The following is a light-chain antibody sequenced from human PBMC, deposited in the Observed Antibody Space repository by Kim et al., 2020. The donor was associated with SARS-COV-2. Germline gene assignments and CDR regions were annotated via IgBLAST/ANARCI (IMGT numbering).Light chain of an antibody. V-gene: IGLV3-1*01. Sequence: VTPDQPPSIPCSGDNLGNIFISWYRQTPGQSPVLLIYQDSKRPSGIPERFSGSNSGNTATLTISGTQAMDEADYYCQAWDSTVVFGGGTQLTVL. CDR2: QDS. CDR3: QAWDSTVV. CDR1: NLGNIF. J-gene: IGLJ3*02.